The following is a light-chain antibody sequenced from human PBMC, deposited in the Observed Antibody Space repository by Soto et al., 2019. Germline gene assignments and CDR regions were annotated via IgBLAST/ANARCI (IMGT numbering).Light chain of an antibody. J-gene: IGLJ2*01. CDR1: RSDVGGYNY. CDR3: SSYSGSGISGV. Sequence: QSVLTQPASVSGSPGQSITLSCTGTRSDVGGYNYVSWYQQHPGKAPKLMLYDVSNRPSGVSIRFSGSKSGNTASLTVSGLKAEDEADYYCSSYSGSGISGVFGGGTKLTVL. CDR2: DVS. V-gene: IGLV2-14*03.